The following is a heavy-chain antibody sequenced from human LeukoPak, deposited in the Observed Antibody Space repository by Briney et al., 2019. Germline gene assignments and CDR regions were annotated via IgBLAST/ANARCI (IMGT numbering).Heavy chain of an antibody. CDR3: ARAYSSGWYNDFDP. CDR1: GGAIRGSPYY. D-gene: IGHD6-19*01. V-gene: IGHV4-39*01. CDR2: TSYSGST. J-gene: IGHJ5*02. Sequence: PETLCLTSTVSGGAIRGSPYYWGSIRQPPGKGLEWIGSTSYSGSTYYNPSLKSRVTISVDTSKNQFSLKLTSVTAADTAVYYCARAYSSGWYNDFDPWGQGTLVIVSS.